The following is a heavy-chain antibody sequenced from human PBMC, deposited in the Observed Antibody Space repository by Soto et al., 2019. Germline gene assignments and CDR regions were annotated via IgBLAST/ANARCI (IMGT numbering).Heavy chain of an antibody. V-gene: IGHV4-31*03. J-gene: IGHJ4*02. CDR2: IYYSGST. CDR3: ARGRRYSSSWPFDY. Sequence: SETLPLTCTVSGGSISSGGYYWSWIRQHPGKGLEWIGYIYYSGSTYYNPSLKRRVTISVDTSKNQYSLKLSSVTAADTAVYYCARGRRYSSSWPFDYWGQGTLVTVSS. CDR1: GGSISSGGYY. D-gene: IGHD6-13*01.